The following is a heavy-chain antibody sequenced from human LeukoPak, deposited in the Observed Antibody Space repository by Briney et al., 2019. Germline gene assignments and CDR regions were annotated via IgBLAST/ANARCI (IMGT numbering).Heavy chain of an antibody. CDR2: ISYDGSNK. V-gene: IGHV3-30*04. D-gene: IGHD3-9*01. Sequence: PGRSLRLSCAASGFTFSSYAMHWVRQAPGKGLEWVAVISYDGSNKYYADSVKGRFTISRDNSKNTLYLQMNSLRAEDTAVYDCARGVDDILTGYLDYWGQGTLVTVSS. J-gene: IGHJ4*02. CDR1: GFTFSSYA. CDR3: ARGVDDILTGYLDY.